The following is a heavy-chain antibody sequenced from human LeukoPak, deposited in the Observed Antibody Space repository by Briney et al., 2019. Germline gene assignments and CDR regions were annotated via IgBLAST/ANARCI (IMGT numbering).Heavy chain of an antibody. CDR3: ARVGYDSSGYYPIDY. CDR1: GGSISSYY. Sequence: ASETLSLTCTVFGGSISSYYWSWIRQPPGKGLEWIGYIYYSGSTNYNPSLKSRVTISVDTSKNQLSLKLSSVTAADTAVYYCARVGYDSSGYYPIDYWGQGTLVTVSS. V-gene: IGHV4-59*01. D-gene: IGHD3-22*01. CDR2: IYYSGST. J-gene: IGHJ4*02.